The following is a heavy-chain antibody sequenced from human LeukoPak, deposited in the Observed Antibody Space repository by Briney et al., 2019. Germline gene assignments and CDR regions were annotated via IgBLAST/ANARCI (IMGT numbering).Heavy chain of an antibody. CDR2: ISSSSSYI. V-gene: IGHV3-21*01. Sequence: GGSLRLSCAASGFTFSSYSMNWVRQAPGKGLEWVSSISSSSSYIYYADSVKGRFTISIDNAKNSLYLQMNSLRAEDTAVYYCARDAARFPNREPWPPFDYWGQGTLVTVSS. CDR1: GFTFSSYS. CDR3: ARDAARFPNREPWPPFDY. D-gene: IGHD1-26*01. J-gene: IGHJ4*02.